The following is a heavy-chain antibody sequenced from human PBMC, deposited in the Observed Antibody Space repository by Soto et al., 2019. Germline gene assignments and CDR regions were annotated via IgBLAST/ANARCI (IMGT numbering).Heavy chain of an antibody. CDR3: AKASGPDILTRYPRPYYYYYMDV. V-gene: IGHV3-9*01. D-gene: IGHD3-9*01. Sequence: PGGSLRLSWAASGFTIEDYAMHWVRQAPGKGLEWVSGISWNRGSIGYADSVKGRFTISRDNAKNSLYLQMNSLRAEDTALYYCAKASGPDILTRYPRPYYYYYMDVWGKGTTVTVSS. CDR2: ISWNRGSI. J-gene: IGHJ6*03. CDR1: GFTIEDYA.